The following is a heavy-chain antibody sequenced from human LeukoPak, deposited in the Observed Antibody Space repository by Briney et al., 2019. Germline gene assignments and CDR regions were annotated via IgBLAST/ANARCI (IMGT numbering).Heavy chain of an antibody. Sequence: PGGSLRPSCAASGFTFSSYWMSWVRQAPGKGLEWVANIKQDGSEKYYVDSVKGRFTISRDNAKNSLYLQMNSLRAEDTAVYYCARDTRGDAFDIWGQGTMVTVSS. V-gene: IGHV3-7*01. CDR1: GFTFSSYW. J-gene: IGHJ3*02. CDR2: IKQDGSEK. CDR3: ARDTRGDAFDI. D-gene: IGHD1-26*01.